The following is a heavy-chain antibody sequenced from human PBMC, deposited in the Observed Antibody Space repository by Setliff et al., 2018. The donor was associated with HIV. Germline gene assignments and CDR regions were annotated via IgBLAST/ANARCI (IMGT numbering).Heavy chain of an antibody. CDR1: AASISSYY. CDR3: ARFPLLHKNAFDI. V-gene: IGHV4-4*07. CDR2: ISTSGRT. J-gene: IGHJ3*02. D-gene: IGHD2-15*01. Sequence: PSETLSLTCTVSAASISSYYWTWIRQPPGKGLEWLGRISTSGRTNYNPSLKSRVTISVDTSRNQFSLNLSSVTAADTAVYYCARFPLLHKNAFDIWGQGTMVT.